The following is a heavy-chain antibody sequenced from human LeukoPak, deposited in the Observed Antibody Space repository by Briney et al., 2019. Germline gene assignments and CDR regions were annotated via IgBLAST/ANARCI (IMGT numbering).Heavy chain of an antibody. CDR2: INPSGGST. D-gene: IGHD6-13*01. V-gene: IGHV1-46*01. CDR1: GYTFTSYY. CDR3: ARAQGDSRPRT. J-gene: IGHJ4*02. Sequence: GASVKVSCKASGYTFTSYYMHWVRQAPGQGLEWMGIINPSGGSTSYAQKFQGRVTMTRDTSISTAYMELSRLRSDDTAVYYCARAQGDSRPRTWGQGTLVTVSS.